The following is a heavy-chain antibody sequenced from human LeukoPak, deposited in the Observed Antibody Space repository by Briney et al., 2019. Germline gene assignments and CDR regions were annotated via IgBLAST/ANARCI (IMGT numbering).Heavy chain of an antibody. Sequence: GGSLRLSCAASRFTFSNFAMSWIRQAPGKGLEWVSYISSSGSTIYYADSVKGRFTTSRDNAKNSLYLQMNSLRAEDTAVYYCARDADEAFDIWGQGTMVTVSS. V-gene: IGHV3-11*04. CDR1: RFTFSNFA. J-gene: IGHJ3*02. CDR3: ARDADEAFDI. CDR2: ISSSGSTI.